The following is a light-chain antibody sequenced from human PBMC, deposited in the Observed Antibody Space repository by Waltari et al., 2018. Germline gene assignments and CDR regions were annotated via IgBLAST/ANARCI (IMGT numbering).Light chain of an antibody. Sequence: DIVMTQSPDSLAVSLGERATIHCKSSQSVLSRSDSKNFLAGYQQKPGQSPKLLIHWASTRESGVPDRFSGSGSGTDFALTISTLQGEDVAVYYCQQYYSTPPTFGQGTKVEIK. CDR2: WAS. V-gene: IGKV4-1*01. J-gene: IGKJ1*01. CDR1: QSVLSRSDSKNF. CDR3: QQYYSTPPT.